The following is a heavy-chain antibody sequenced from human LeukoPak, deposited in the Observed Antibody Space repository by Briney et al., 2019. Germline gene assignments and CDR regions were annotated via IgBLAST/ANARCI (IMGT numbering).Heavy chain of an antibody. Sequence: GGSLRLSCAASGFTFSSFGMSWVRQAPGKGLEWVSGISGSADSTYYADSVKGRFTISRDNSKNTLYLQMNSLRAEDTAVYYCAKGAAGRTIDAFDIWGQGTMVTVSS. CDR3: AKGAAGRTIDAFDI. CDR2: ISGSADST. CDR1: GFTFSSFG. D-gene: IGHD6-13*01. V-gene: IGHV3-23*01. J-gene: IGHJ3*02.